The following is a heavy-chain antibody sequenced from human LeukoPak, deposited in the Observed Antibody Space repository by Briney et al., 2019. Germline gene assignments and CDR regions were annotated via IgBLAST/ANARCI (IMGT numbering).Heavy chain of an antibody. D-gene: IGHD2-2*01. CDR2: XXXXXXT. J-gene: IGHJ5*02. V-gene: IGHV4-34*01. CDR3: AXGRTIIADYCSSTSCSHRRWFDP. CDR1: GGSFSGYY. Sequence: SETLSLTCAVYGGSFSGYYWSWIRQPPGKGLXXXXXXXXXXXTNYNPSLKSRVTISVDTSKNQFSLKLSSVTAADTAVYYCAXGRTIIADYCSSTSCSHRRWFDPWGQGTLVTVSS.